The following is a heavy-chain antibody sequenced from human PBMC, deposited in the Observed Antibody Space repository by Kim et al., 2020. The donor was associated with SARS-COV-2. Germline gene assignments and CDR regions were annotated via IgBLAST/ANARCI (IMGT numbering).Heavy chain of an antibody. CDR2: IYYSGST. CDR3: ARGPQLQYT. J-gene: IGHJ4*02. Sequence: SETLSLTCTVSGGSISSYYWSWIRQPPGKGLEWIGYIYYSGSTNYNPSLKSRVTISVDTSKNQFSLKLSSVTAADTAVYYCARGPQLQYTWGQGNLATVS. V-gene: IGHV4-59*01. D-gene: IGHD3-9*01. CDR1: GGSISSYY.